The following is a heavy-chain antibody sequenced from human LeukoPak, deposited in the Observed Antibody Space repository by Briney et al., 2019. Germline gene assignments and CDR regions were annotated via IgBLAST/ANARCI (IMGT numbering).Heavy chain of an antibody. V-gene: IGHV1-24*01. CDR3: ATVSIQLWPPDY. CDR1: GGTFSSYA. D-gene: IGHD5-18*01. Sequence: ASVKVSCKASGGTFSSYAISWVRQAPGKGLEWMGGFDPEDGETIYAQKFQGRVTMTEDTSTDTAYMELSSLRSEDTAVYYCATVSIQLWPPDYWGQGTLVTVSS. CDR2: FDPEDGET. J-gene: IGHJ4*02.